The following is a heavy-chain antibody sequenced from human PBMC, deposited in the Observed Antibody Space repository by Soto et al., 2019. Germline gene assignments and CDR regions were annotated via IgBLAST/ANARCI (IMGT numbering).Heavy chain of an antibody. V-gene: IGHV3-33*08. CDR3: ARGLITSTHRGIDY. J-gene: IGHJ4*02. CDR2: IRYDGSNK. Sequence: GGSLRLSCAASGFTFSSYAMSWVRQAPGKGLEWVAVIRYDGSNKYYTDSVKGRFTISRDNSRNTLYLQMNSLSAEDTAVYYCARGLITSTHRGIDYWGQGTLVTVSS. CDR1: GFTFSSYA. D-gene: IGHD3-16*01.